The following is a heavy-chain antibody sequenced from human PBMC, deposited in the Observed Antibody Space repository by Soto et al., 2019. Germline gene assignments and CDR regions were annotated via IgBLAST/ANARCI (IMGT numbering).Heavy chain of an antibody. Sequence: PSETLSLTCTVSGGSISSYYWSWIRQPPGKGLEWIGYIYYSGSTNYNPSLKSRVTISVDTSKNQFSLKLSSVTAADTAVYYCARGGVTTYYYGMDVWGQGTTVTVSS. J-gene: IGHJ6*02. V-gene: IGHV4-59*01. D-gene: IGHD2-21*02. CDR1: GGSISSYY. CDR2: IYYSGST. CDR3: ARGGVTTYYYGMDV.